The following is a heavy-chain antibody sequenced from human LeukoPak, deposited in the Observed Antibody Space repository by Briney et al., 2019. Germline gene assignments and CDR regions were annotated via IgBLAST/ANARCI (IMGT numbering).Heavy chain of an antibody. D-gene: IGHD2-2*01. CDR2: INHSGST. Sequence: SETLSLTCAVYGGSFSGYYWSWIRQPPGKGLEWIGEINHSGSTNYNPPLKSRVTISVDTSKNQFSLKLSSVTAADTAVYYCARVVVPAANYYYYYYMDVWGKGNTVTVSS. V-gene: IGHV4-34*01. CDR1: GGSFSGYY. J-gene: IGHJ6*03. CDR3: ARVVVPAANYYYYYYMDV.